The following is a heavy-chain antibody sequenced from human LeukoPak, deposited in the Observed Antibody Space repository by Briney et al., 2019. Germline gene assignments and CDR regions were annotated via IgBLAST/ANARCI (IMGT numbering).Heavy chain of an antibody. J-gene: IGHJ4*02. CDR1: GDSISTSNYY. D-gene: IGHD1-7*01. CDR2: VYKSGST. Sequence: PSATLSLTCTVSGDSISTSNYYWGWIRQPPGKGLEWIGSVYKSGSTYSNTSLKSRVTISVDTSKNQFSLKLSSVTASDTAIYYCARLNWIYGDYWGQGTLVTASS. CDR3: ARLNWIYGDY. V-gene: IGHV4-39*01.